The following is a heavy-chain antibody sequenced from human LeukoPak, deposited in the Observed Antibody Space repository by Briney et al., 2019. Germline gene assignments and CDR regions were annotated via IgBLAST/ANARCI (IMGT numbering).Heavy chain of an antibody. V-gene: IGHV3-23*01. D-gene: IGHD4-17*01. Sequence: GGSLRLSCAASGFTFSSYAMGWVRQAPGKGLELVSAISGSGGSTYYADSVKGRFTISRDNSKNTLYLQMNSLRAEDTAVYYCAKDAYGDYGVYYYYGMDVWGKGTTVTVSS. CDR1: GFTFSSYA. CDR3: AKDAYGDYGVYYYYGMDV. CDR2: ISGSGGST. J-gene: IGHJ6*04.